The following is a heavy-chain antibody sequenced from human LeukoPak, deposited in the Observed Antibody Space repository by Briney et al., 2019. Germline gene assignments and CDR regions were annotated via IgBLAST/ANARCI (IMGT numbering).Heavy chain of an antibody. CDR3: ARFSSSYSSSSVNGAFDI. Sequence: KPGGSLRLSCAASGFTFSSYAMSWVRQAPGKGLEWVSAISSSGSTIYYADSVKGRFTISRDNAKNSLYLQMNSLRAEDTALYYCARFSSSYSSSSVNGAFDIWGQGTMVTVSS. J-gene: IGHJ3*02. D-gene: IGHD6-6*01. CDR2: ISSSGSTI. CDR1: GFTFSSYA. V-gene: IGHV3-21*04.